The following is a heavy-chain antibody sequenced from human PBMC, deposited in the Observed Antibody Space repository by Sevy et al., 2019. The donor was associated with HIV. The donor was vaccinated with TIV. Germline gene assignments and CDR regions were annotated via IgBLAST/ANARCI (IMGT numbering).Heavy chain of an antibody. CDR1: GFTISRYG. CDR2: ISNDGSKT. J-gene: IGHJ6*02. Sequence: GGSLRLSCAASGFTISRYGLHWVRQAPGKGLEWMSGISNDGSKTDYADSVRGRFITSRDNSKNTLHLQMSNLSPEDTAVYHCARCSGDDCFYYGMDVWGQGTTVTVSS. CDR3: ARCSGDDCFYYGMDV. V-gene: IGHV3-30*04. D-gene: IGHD2-21*01.